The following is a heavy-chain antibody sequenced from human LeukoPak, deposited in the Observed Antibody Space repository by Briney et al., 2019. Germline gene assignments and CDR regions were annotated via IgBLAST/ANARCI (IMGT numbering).Heavy chain of an antibody. CDR1: GGTFSSYA. CDR3: ARELAYCGGDCYFAY. D-gene: IGHD2-21*02. J-gene: IGHJ4*02. Sequence: SVKVSCKATGGTFSSYAISWVRQAPGQGLEWMGGIIPIFGTANYAQKFQGRVTITADESTSTAYMELSSLRSEDTAVYYCARELAYCGGDCYFAYWGQGTLVTVSS. CDR2: IIPIFGTA. V-gene: IGHV1-69*01.